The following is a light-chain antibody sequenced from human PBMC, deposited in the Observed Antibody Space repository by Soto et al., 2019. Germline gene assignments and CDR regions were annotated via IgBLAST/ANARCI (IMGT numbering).Light chain of an antibody. V-gene: IGKV3-20*01. J-gene: IGKJ5*01. CDR2: GAS. CDR1: QSVSSNN. CDR3: QQYDNSIT. Sequence: EIVLTQSPGTLSLSPGETATLSCRASQSVSSNNLAWYHQKPGQTPSLLIYGASTRATGIPDRFSRSGSETDFTLTISILEPEDLTIYYCQQYDNSITFGQGTRLEIE.